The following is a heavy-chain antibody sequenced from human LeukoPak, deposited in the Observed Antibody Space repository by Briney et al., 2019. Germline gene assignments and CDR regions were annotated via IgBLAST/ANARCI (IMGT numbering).Heavy chain of an antibody. CDR2: GST. J-gene: IGHJ4*02. D-gene: IGHD3-3*01. Sequence: GSTYYADSVKGRFTISRDNSKNTLYLQMNSLRAEDTAVYYCARDRRYDFWSGYYSYYFDYWGQGTLVTVSS. CDR3: ARDRRYDFWSGYYSYYFDY. V-gene: IGHV3-66*03.